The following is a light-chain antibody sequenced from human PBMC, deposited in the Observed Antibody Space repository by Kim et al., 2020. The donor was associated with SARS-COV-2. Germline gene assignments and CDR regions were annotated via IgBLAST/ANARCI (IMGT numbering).Light chain of an antibody. J-gene: IGKJ2*01. V-gene: IGKV1-5*03. CDR1: QSISSW. CDR2: KTS. CDR3: QQYNGYPLT. Sequence: DIQMTQSPSTLSASVGDRVTITCRASQSISSWLAWYQQKPGKAPKLLIYKTSSLESGVPLRFSGSGSETEFTLTISSLQPDDFATYYCQQYNGYPLTFGQGTKLEI.